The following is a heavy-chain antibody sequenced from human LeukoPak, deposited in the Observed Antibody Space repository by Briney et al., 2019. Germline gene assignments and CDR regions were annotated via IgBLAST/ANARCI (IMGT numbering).Heavy chain of an antibody. CDR1: GYSISSGYY. Sequence: SETLSLTCGVSGYSISSGYYWGRIRQPPGRGLEWIGDFKHSGSTNYNPSLKSRVTISVDTSKNQFSLKLSSVTAADTAVYYCARGRYFDRRLRYYYMDVWGKGTTVTVSS. CDR3: ARGRYFDRRLRYYYMDV. CDR2: FKHSGST. D-gene: IGHD3-9*01. J-gene: IGHJ6*03. V-gene: IGHV4-38-2*01.